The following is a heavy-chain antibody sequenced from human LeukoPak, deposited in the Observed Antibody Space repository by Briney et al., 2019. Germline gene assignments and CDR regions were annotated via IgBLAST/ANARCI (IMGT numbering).Heavy chain of an antibody. CDR2: INHSGST. CDR3: ARGRSIAARYFDY. J-gene: IGHJ4*02. D-gene: IGHD6-6*01. V-gene: IGHV4-34*01. CDR1: GGSFSGYY. Sequence: SETLSLTCAVYGGSFSGYYWSWIRQPPGKRLEWIGEINHSGSTNYNPSLKSRVTISVDTSKNQFSLKLSSVTAADTAVYYCARGRSIAARYFDYWGQGTLVTVSS.